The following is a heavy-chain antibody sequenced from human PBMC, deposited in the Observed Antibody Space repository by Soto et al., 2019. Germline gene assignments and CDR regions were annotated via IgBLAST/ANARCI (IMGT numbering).Heavy chain of an antibody. CDR1: GFTFSSYW. CDR3: ARAGLPWDAFDI. J-gene: IGHJ3*02. CDR2: INSDGSST. V-gene: IGHV3-74*01. Sequence: EVQLVESGGGLVQPGGSLRLSCAASGFTFSSYWMHWVRQAPGKGLVWVSRINSDGSSTSYADSVKGRFTIARDDAKHALDLQMNSRRAEDTAVYYCARAGLPWDAFDIWGQGTMVTVSS.